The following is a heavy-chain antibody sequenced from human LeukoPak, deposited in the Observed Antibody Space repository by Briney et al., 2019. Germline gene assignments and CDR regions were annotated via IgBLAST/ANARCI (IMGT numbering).Heavy chain of an antibody. J-gene: IGHJ6*03. V-gene: IGHV1-8*03. CDR2: MNLNSGNT. CDR3: ARGSAALYYYYYMDV. Sequence: ASVKVSCKASGYTFTSYDINWVRQATGQGLEWMGWMNLNSGNTGYAQKFQGRVTITRNTSISTAYMELSSLRSEDTAVYYCARGSAALYYYYYMDVWGKGTTVTVSS. CDR1: GYTFTSYD.